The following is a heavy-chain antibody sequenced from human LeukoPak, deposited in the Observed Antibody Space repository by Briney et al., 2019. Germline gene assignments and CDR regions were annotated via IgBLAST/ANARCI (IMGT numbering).Heavy chain of an antibody. CDR1: GFTFSDYY. Sequence: RPGGSLRLSCAASGFTFSDYYMSWVRQAPGKGLEWMSYAGNSGSTTYYADSVKGRFTISKDKATNSLYLQMNSLRAEDTAKYYCARTGFDLWSGYYGARYLFDYWGQGTLVTVSS. V-gene: IGHV3-11*01. J-gene: IGHJ4*02. CDR2: AGNSGSTT. D-gene: IGHD3-3*01. CDR3: ARTGFDLWSGYYGARYLFDY.